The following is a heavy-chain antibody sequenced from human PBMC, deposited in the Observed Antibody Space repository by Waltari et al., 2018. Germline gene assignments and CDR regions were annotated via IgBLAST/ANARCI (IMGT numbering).Heavy chain of an antibody. J-gene: IGHJ6*02. Sequence: QVQLVESGGGVVQPGRSLRLSCAASGFTFSSYGMPWVRQAPGKGLGWVAVIWYDGSNKYYADSVKGRFTISRDNSKNTLYLQMNSLRAEDTAVYYCARDDYYDSSAIGWYYYGMDVWGQGTTVTVSS. CDR1: GFTFSSYG. CDR3: ARDDYYDSSAIGWYYYGMDV. CDR2: IWYDGSNK. V-gene: IGHV3-33*01. D-gene: IGHD3-22*01.